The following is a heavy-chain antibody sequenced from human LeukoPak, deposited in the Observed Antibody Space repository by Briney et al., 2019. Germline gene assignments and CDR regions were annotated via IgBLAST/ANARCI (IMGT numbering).Heavy chain of an antibody. V-gene: IGHV4-34*01. CDR2: INHIVST. CDR3: ARSRSWTYYYFFMDV. J-gene: IGHJ6*03. Sequence: SETLSLTCAVYGGSFSGYYWSWIRPPPGKGLEWIGEINHIVSTNYNPSLKSRVTISVHTSKNQLSLKLSSVTAADTVVYYCARSRSWTYYYFFMDVWGKGTTVTVSS. CDR1: GGSFSGYY. D-gene: IGHD6-13*01.